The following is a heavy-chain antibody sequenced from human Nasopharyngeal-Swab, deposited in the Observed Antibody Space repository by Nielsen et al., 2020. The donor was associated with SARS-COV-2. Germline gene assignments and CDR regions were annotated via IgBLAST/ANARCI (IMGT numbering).Heavy chain of an antibody. J-gene: IGHJ6*02. V-gene: IGHV3-74*01. CDR1: GFTFSSYW. CDR3: ARDSYYYYGMDV. CDR2: INSDGSST. Sequence: GESLKISCAASGFTFSSYWMHWVRQAPGKGLVWVSRINSDGSSTSYADSVKGRSTISRDNAKNTLYLQMNSLRAEDTAVYYCARDSYYYYGMDVWGQGTTVTVSS.